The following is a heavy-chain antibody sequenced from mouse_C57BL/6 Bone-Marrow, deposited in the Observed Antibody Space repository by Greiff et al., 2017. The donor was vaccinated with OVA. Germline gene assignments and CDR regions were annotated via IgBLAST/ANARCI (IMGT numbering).Heavy chain of an antibody. V-gene: IGHV1-15*01. D-gene: IGHD2-3*01. CDR3: TRWLLFYFDY. Sequence: QVQLQQSGAELVRPGASVTLSCKASGYTFTDYEMHWVKQTPVHGLEWIGAIDPETGGTAYNQKFKGKAILTADKSSSTAYMELRSLTSEDSAVYYCTRWLLFYFDYWGQGTTPTVSS. CDR1: GYTFTDYE. J-gene: IGHJ2*01. CDR2: IDPETGGT.